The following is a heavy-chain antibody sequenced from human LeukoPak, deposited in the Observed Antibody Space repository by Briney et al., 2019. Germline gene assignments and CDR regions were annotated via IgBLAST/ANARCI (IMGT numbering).Heavy chain of an antibody. V-gene: IGHV1-2*02. CDR2: INPNSGGT. CDR3: ARVRTQWFGELLQTTRGWFDP. Sequence: GASVKVSCKASGYTFTGYYMHWVRQAPGQGLEWMGWINPNSGGTNYAQKFQGRVTMTRDTSISTAYMELSRLRSDDTAVYYCARVRTQWFGELLQTTRGWFDPWGQGTLVTVSS. CDR1: GYTFTGYY. D-gene: IGHD3-10*01. J-gene: IGHJ5*02.